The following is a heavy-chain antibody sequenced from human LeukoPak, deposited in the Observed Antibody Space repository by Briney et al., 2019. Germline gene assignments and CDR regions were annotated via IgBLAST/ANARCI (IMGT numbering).Heavy chain of an antibody. CDR3: ITGFWDSSGFYHGDDTFDV. D-gene: IGHD3-22*01. CDR1: GFTFSNAW. V-gene: IGHV3-15*01. CDR2: ITSKSSGEIR. Sequence: SGGSLRLSCVASGFTFSNAWMTWVRQAPGRGLEWDGRITSKSSGEIRVYATPVQGRFTISRDDSKNTVYVQMNGLKTEDTAVYYCITGFWDSSGFYHGDDTFDVWGQGTLVAVSS. J-gene: IGHJ3*01.